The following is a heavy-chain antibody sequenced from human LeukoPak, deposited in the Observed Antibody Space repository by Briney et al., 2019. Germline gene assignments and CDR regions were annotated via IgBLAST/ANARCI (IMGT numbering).Heavy chain of an antibody. CDR3: ARERAAYCTGDCHSFDY. CDR2: IYYSEST. J-gene: IGHJ4*02. V-gene: IGHV4-34*11. D-gene: IGHD2-21*02. Sequence: SETLSLTCAVYGGSFSGYYWSWIRQSPGKGLEWIGYIYYSESTYYNPSLRSRVTISIDRSKDQFSLKMTSVTAADTATYFCARERAAYCTGDCHSFDYWGQGILVTVSS. CDR1: GGSFSGYY.